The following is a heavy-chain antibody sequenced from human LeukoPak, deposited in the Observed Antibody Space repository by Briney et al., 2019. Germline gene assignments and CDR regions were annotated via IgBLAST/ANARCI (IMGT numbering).Heavy chain of an antibody. CDR2: INSDGSNT. CDR3: TRTYYYESSGHCGY. J-gene: IGHJ4*02. V-gene: IGHV3-74*01. Sequence: GGSLRLSCAGSGFTFSGYWMHWVRQAPGKGLVWVSRINSDGSNTNYADSVKGRFTISRDNAKNTLYLQMNSLRADDTAVYYCTRTYYYESSGHCGYWGQGTLVAVSS. CDR1: GFTFSGYW. D-gene: IGHD3-22*01.